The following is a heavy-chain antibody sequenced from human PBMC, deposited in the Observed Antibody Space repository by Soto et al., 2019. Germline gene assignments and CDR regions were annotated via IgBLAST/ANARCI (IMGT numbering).Heavy chain of an antibody. Sequence: QVQLVQSGAEVKKPGSSVKVSCKASGGTFSRYAISWVRQAPGQGLEWMGGITPMFGTENYAQKFQDRVTITADESTRPVYMALRRLRSEDTAVYYCAQTLGSAVAGPGRFDLWGRGTLVIVSS. CDR2: ITPMFGTE. J-gene: IGHJ2*01. D-gene: IGHD6-19*01. CDR3: AQTLGSAVAGPGRFDL. V-gene: IGHV1-69*12. CDR1: GGTFSRYA.